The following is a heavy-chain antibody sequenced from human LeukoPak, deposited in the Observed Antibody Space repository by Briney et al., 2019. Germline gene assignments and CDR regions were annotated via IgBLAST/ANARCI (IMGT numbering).Heavy chain of an antibody. CDR2: ISGSGGST. J-gene: IGHJ4*02. Sequence: PGGSLRLSCAVCGFTFSGYAMSWVRQAPGKGLEWVSVISGSGGSTYHADSVKGRFTISRDNSKNTLYLQMNSLRAEDTAVYYCAKSLRGRETSSFDYWGQGTLVTVSS. D-gene: IGHD3-10*01. V-gene: IGHV3-23*01. CDR1: GFTFSGYA. CDR3: AKSLRGRETSSFDY.